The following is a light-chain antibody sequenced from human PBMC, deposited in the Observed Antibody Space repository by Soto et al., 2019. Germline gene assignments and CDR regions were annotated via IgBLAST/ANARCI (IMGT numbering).Light chain of an antibody. CDR2: EVS. CDR1: QSLLHITGETF. V-gene: IGKV2-29*03. CDR3: MQSTHLPPT. Sequence: DVVMTQTPLSLSVAPGQPASISCKSSQSLLHITGETFLFWYLQKPGQSPQLLIDEVSTRVSGEPDRFSGSGSGTDFTLEISRVESVDVGIYYCMQSTHLPPTFGQGTRLGIE. J-gene: IGKJ5*01.